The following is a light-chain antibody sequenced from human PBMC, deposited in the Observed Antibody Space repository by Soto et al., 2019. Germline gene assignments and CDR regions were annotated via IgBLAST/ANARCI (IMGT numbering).Light chain of an antibody. Sequence: QSVLTQPPSASGSPGQSVTISCTGTSGDIGGYDYVSWYQQYPGKAPKLMIYEVTKRPLGVPDRFSGSKSGNTASLTVSGLQAEDEGDYYCSSYAGSINPYVFGTGTKLTVL. CDR3: SSYAGSINPYV. V-gene: IGLV2-8*01. CDR1: SGDIGGYDY. J-gene: IGLJ1*01. CDR2: EVT.